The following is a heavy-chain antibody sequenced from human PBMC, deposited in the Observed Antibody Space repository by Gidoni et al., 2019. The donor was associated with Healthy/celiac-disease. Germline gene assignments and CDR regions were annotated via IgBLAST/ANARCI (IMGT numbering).Heavy chain of an antibody. J-gene: IGHJ6*02. CDR1: GGSISSYY. CDR2: IYYRGST. V-gene: IGHV4-59*01. CDR3: ASLPANYYYYYGMDV. Sequence: QVQLQASGPGLVKPSETLSLTCTVSGGSISSYYWSWIRQPPGKGLEWIGYIYYRGSTNYNPSLKSRVTISVDTSKNQFSLKLSSVTAADTAVYYCASLPANYYYYYGMDVWGQGTTVTVSS.